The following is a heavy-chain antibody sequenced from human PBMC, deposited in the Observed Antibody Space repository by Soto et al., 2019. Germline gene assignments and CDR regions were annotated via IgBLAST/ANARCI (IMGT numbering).Heavy chain of an antibody. J-gene: IGHJ6*02. CDR1: GDSISSYY. CDR3: ARDVHGRTNTA. V-gene: IGHV4-4*07. CDR2: TYPSGST. D-gene: IGHD2-8*01. Sequence: PSETLSLTCTVSGDSISSYYWSCRRQPAGKGLEWIGRTYPSGSTNYNPSLKSRVTMSLDTSKNQFSLKLSSVTAADTAVYYCARDVHGRTNTAWGQRTTVTVS.